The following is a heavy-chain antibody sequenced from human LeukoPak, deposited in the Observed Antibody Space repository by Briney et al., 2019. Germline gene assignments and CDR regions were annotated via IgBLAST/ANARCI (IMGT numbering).Heavy chain of an antibody. D-gene: IGHD3-10*01. CDR2: ISSSSSTI. CDR1: GFSVSSNH. CDR3: ARDRGSGELYAEFDY. J-gene: IGHJ4*02. V-gene: IGHV3-48*02. Sequence: PGGSLRLSCAASGFSVSSNHMSWVRQAPGKGLEWVSYISSSSSTIYYADSVKGRFTISRDNAKNSLYLQMNSLRDEDTAVYYCARDRGSGELYAEFDYWGQGTLVTVSS.